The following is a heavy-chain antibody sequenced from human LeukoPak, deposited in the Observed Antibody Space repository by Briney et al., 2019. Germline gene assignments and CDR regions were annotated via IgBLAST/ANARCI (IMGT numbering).Heavy chain of an antibody. CDR3: AKVSPLLTDRGVLDYFDY. V-gene: IGHV3-9*01. D-gene: IGHD1-26*01. Sequence: QAGGSLRLSCAASGFTFDDFAMHWVCQSPGKGLEWVSGISWNSDTTAYADSVKGRFTISRDNANNSLYLLMNSLRAEDTALYYCAKVSPLLTDRGVLDYFDYWGQGTLVTVSS. CDR2: ISWNSDTT. J-gene: IGHJ4*02. CDR1: GFTFDDFA.